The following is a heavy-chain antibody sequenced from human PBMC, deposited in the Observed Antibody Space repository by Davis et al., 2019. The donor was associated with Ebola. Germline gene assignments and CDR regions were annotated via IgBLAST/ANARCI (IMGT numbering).Heavy chain of an antibody. D-gene: IGHD3-10*01. CDR3: ARDMGMVQEANWFDP. Sequence: ASVKVSCKASGYTFTSYAMHWVRQAPGQRLEWMGWISAYNGNTNYAQKLQGRVTMTTDTSTSTAYMELRSLRSDDTAVYYCARDMGMVQEANWFDPWGQGTLVTVSS. V-gene: IGHV1-18*01. J-gene: IGHJ5*02. CDR2: ISAYNGNT. CDR1: GYTFTSYA.